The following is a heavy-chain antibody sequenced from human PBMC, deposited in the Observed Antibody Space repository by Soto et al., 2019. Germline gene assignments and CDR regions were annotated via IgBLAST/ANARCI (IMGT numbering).Heavy chain of an antibody. J-gene: IGHJ4*02. D-gene: IGHD3-9*01. CDR2: IYARGDT. V-gene: IGHV3-53*01. CDR1: GFTVSNNY. Sequence: EVQLVESGGGLIQPGGSLRLSCAASGFTVSNNYMTWVRQAPGRGLEWISIIYARGDTYYADSVKGRFTISRDNSDNTLYLQMNSQRAEDTAMYYCARERDTTGYILRYWGQGTLVTVSS. CDR3: ARERDTTGYILRY.